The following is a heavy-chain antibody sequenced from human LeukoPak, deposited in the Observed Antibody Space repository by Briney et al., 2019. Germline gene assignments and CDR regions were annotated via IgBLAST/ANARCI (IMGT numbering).Heavy chain of an antibody. D-gene: IGHD2-15*01. CDR3: GRRRIDCSDTGCYVDY. CDR1: GYTFTGYY. Sequence: GASVKVSCKASGYTFTGYYIHWMRQAPGQGLEWMGWMNLNRGDTSYAQKFQGRVTMTRDTPINTAYMELSGLTSDDTAVYYCGRRRIDCSDTGCYVDYRGQGTLVTVSS. V-gene: IGHV1-2*02. CDR2: MNLNRGDT. J-gene: IGHJ4*02.